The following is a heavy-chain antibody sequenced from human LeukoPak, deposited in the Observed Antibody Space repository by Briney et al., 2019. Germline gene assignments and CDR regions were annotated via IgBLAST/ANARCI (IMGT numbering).Heavy chain of an antibody. V-gene: IGHV1-2*02. CDR2: INPNSGGT. D-gene: IGHD1-1*01. CDR1: GYTFTGYY. CDR3: ARCPPPGPQRSIFSDNYYYYMDV. Sequence: ASVKVSCKASGYTFTGYYMHWVRQAPGQGLEWMGWINPNSGGTNYAQKFQGRVTMTRDTSISTAYMELSRLRSEDTAVYYCARCPPPGPQRSIFSDNYYYYMDVWGKGTTVTISS. J-gene: IGHJ6*03.